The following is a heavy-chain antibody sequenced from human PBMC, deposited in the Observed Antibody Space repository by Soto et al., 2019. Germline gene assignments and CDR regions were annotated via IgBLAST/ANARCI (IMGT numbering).Heavy chain of an antibody. CDR1: GFIISDYY. Sequence: EVQLVESGGGLVQPGGSLRLSCAVSGFIISDYYIDWVRQAPGKGLEWGGRSRNKANSYNTDYAASVKGRFSIIRDDSKNSLYLQMKSLQTEDTAVYHCLRVVAGYSYSHYFDSWGQGTLVTVSS. CDR3: LRVVAGYSYSHYFDS. J-gene: IGHJ4*02. CDR2: SRNKANSYNT. V-gene: IGHV3-72*01. D-gene: IGHD5-18*01.